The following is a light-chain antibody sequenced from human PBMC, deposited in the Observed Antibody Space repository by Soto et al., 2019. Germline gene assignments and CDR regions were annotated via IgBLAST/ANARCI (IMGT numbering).Light chain of an antibody. V-gene: IGKV1-5*03. Sequence: DIQMTQSPSTLSASVGDTVTITCRASQSLSYWLAWYQQKPGQAPKLLIHKASTLESGVPSRFSGSGSGTEFTLTISSLQTDDFAPFYCQQYDRFPYTFGQGTKLEIK. CDR1: QSLSYW. CDR2: KAS. J-gene: IGKJ2*01. CDR3: QQYDRFPYT.